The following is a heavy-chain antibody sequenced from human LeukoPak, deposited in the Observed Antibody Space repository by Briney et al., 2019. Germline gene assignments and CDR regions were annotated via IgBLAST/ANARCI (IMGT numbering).Heavy chain of an antibody. CDR1: GFTVSSNY. D-gene: IGHD3-9*01. V-gene: IGHV3-53*01. CDR2: IYSGGTT. Sequence: AGGSLGLSCAASGFTVSSNYMTWVRQAPGKGLEWVSVIYSGGTTYYADSVKGRFTISRDNSKNMVYLQMHSLRAEDTAVYYCARAETYYDILTGYKASYYFDYWGQGTLVTVSS. CDR3: ARAETYYDILTGYKASYYFDY. J-gene: IGHJ4*02.